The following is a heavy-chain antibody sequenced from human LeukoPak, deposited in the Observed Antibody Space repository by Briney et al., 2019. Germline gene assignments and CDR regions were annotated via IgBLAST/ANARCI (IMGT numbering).Heavy chain of an antibody. D-gene: IGHD6-19*01. J-gene: IGHJ3*02. CDR3: ATELHIAVAGDAFDI. Sequence: GGSLRLSCAASGFTFSSYGMHWVRQAPGKGLEWVAVISYDGSNRYYADSVKGRFTISRDNSKNTLYLQMNSLRAEDTAVYYCATELHIAVAGDAFDIWGQGTMVTVSS. CDR1: GFTFSSYG. V-gene: IGHV3-30*03. CDR2: ISYDGSNR.